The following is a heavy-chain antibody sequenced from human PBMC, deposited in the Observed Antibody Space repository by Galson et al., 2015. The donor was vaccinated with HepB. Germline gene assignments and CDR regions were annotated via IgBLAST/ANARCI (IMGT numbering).Heavy chain of an antibody. CDR1: GYTFTGYY. Sequence: SVKVSCKASGYTFTGYYMHWVRQAPGQGLEWMGWINPNSGGTNYAQKFQGRVTMTRDTSISTAYMELSRLRSDDTAVYYCARSPTWSSGYRGDYWGQGTLVTVSS. J-gene: IGHJ4*02. CDR2: INPNSGGT. CDR3: ARSPTWSSGYRGDY. V-gene: IGHV1-2*02. D-gene: IGHD3-22*01.